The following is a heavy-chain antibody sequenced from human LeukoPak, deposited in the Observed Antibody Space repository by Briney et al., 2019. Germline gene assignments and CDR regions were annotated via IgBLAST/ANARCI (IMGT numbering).Heavy chain of an antibody. CDR3: ARDHDYGDTCWFDP. Sequence: ASVKVSCKVSGYTLTELSMHWVRQAPGKGLEWMGVFDPEDGETIYAQKFQGRVTMAEDTSTDTTYMELRSLRSDDTAVYYCARDHDYGDTCWFDPWGQGTLVTVSS. D-gene: IGHD4-17*01. CDR2: FDPEDGET. J-gene: IGHJ5*02. CDR1: GYTLTELS. V-gene: IGHV1-24*01.